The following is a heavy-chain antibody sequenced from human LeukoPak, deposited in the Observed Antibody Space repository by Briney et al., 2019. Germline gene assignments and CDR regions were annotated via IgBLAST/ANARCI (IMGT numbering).Heavy chain of an antibody. V-gene: IGHV3-49*03. CDR3: SRGSGWLSVY. Sequence: GGSLRLSCTASGFTFGDYLMSWFRQAPGKGLEWIGFISGGTTEYAASVKGRFTISRDDSTSIPYLQMNSLTTEGTAVYYCSRGSGWLSVYWGQGTLVTVSS. CDR1: GFTFGDYL. D-gene: IGHD6-19*01. CDR2: ISGGTT. J-gene: IGHJ4*02.